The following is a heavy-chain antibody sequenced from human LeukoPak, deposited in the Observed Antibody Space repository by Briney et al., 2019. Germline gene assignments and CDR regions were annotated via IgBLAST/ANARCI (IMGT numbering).Heavy chain of an antibody. V-gene: IGHV1-2*06. D-gene: IGHD1-26*01. J-gene: IGHJ4*02. CDR2: INPNYGGT. CDR3: TRESGSYHGNDY. Sequence: ASVKVSCKASGYTFTGYYMHWVRQAPGQGLEWMGRINPNYGGTNYAQKFQGRVTMTGDTSISTAYMELSSLRSDDTAVYYCTRESGSYHGNDYWGQGTLVTVSS. CDR1: GYTFTGYY.